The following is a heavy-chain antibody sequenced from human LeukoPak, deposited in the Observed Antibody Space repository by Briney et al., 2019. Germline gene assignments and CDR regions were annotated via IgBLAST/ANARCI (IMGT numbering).Heavy chain of an antibody. D-gene: IGHD3-3*01. V-gene: IGHV4-38-2*02. J-gene: IGHJ4*02. CDR1: GYSISSDYS. CDR3: ARDTRPLTIFGVVTVFDY. CDR2: FYHSGST. Sequence: SETLSLTCAVSGYSISSDYSWGWIRQSPGKGLEWIGSFYHSGSTHYNPSLKSRVTISVDTSKNQFSLKLSSVTAADTAVYYCARDTRPLTIFGVVTVFDYWGQGTLVTVSS.